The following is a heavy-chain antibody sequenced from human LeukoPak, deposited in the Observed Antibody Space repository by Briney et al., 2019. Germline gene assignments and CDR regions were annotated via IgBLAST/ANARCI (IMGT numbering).Heavy chain of an antibody. V-gene: IGHV3-20*04. Sequence: GGSLRLSCAASGFSFADYDMSWVRQAPGKGLEWISGINGNGRSTGYADSVKGRFTISRDNAKNSLYLQMNSLRAEDTAVYYCARRYFDYWGQGTLVTVSS. CDR2: INGNGRST. CDR1: GFSFADYD. CDR3: ARRYFDY. J-gene: IGHJ4*02.